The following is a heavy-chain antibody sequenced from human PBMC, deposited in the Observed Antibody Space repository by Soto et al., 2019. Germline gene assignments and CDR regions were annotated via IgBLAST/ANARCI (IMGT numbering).Heavy chain of an antibody. Sequence: SETLSLTCTVSGGSISSSSYYWGWIRQPPGKGLEWIGSIYYSGSTYYNPSLKSRVTISVDTSKNQFSLKLSSVTAEDTAVYYCARHRGENVPYGLDVWGQGTTVTVSS. CDR1: GGSISSSSYY. V-gene: IGHV4-39*01. D-gene: IGHD1-1*01. J-gene: IGHJ6*02. CDR2: IYYSGST. CDR3: ARHRGENVPYGLDV.